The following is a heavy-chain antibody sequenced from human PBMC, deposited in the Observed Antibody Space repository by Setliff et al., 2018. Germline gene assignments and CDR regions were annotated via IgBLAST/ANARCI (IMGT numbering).Heavy chain of an antibody. V-gene: IGHV1-2*06. Sequence: GASVKVSCKTSGYTFTAYYIYWVRQAPGHGLELMGRIHPNTGSTNYLQDFQGRVTITRDTSIYVVYMELTGLTSGDTAVYYCAKQGYSDSLYAFDVWGQGTVVT. J-gene: IGHJ3*01. CDR1: GYTFTAYY. D-gene: IGHD3-16*02. CDR3: AKQGYSDSLYAFDV. CDR2: IHPNTGST.